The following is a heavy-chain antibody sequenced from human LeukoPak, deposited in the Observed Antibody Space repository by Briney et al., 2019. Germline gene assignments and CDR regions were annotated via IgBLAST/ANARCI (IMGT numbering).Heavy chain of an antibody. CDR3: TTDLVGAYYPDAFDI. V-gene: IGHV3-15*01. CDR2: IKSKTDGGTT. CDR1: GFTVSSNY. J-gene: IGHJ3*02. D-gene: IGHD1-26*01. Sequence: GGSLRLSCAASGFTVSSNYMSWVRQAPGKGLEWVGRIKSKTDGGTTDYAAPVKGGFTISRDDSKNTLYLQMNSLKTEDTAVYYCTTDLVGAYYPDAFDIWGQGTMVTVSS.